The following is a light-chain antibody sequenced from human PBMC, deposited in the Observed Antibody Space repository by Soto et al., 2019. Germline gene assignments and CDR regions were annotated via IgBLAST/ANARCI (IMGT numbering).Light chain of an antibody. CDR3: SSYTTSNTRQIV. CDR1: SSDVGGYNY. CDR2: DVS. J-gene: IGLJ1*01. Sequence: QSALTQPASLSGSPGQSITISCTSTSSDVGGYNYVSWYQHHPGKAPKLIIYDVSNRPSGVSIRFSGSKSDNTASLTISGLQPEDEADYHCSSYTTSNTRQIVFGTGTKVTVL. V-gene: IGLV2-14*03.